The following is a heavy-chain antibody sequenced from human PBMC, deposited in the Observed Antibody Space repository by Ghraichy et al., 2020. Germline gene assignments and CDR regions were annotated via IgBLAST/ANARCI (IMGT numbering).Heavy chain of an antibody. V-gene: IGHV3-7*01. CDR1: GFTFSSYW. CDR3: ARGLGSGWYFDY. J-gene: IGHJ4*02. CDR2: IKKDGSEK. D-gene: IGHD6-19*01. Sequence: GGSLRLSCAASGFTFSSYWMSWVRQAPGKGLEWVANIKKDGSEKYYADSVKGRFTISRDNAKNSLYLQMNSLRAEDTAVYYCARGLGSGWYFDYWGPGTLGTVS.